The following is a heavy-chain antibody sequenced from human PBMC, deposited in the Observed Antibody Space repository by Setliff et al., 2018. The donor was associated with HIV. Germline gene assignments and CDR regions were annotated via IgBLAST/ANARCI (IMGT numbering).Heavy chain of an antibody. J-gene: IGHJ3*01. Sequence: TSETLSLTCTVSGGSTSTYYWSWIRQPPGKGLEWIGSIYFTGSSDNNPSLKSRVTLSVDTSKHQFSLKLSSVTAADTAVYYCARVQMAYAAFDVWGQGTMVTVSS. CDR1: GGSTSTYY. V-gene: IGHV4-59*01. CDR3: ARVQMAYAAFDV. D-gene: IGHD4-17*01. CDR2: IYFTGSS.